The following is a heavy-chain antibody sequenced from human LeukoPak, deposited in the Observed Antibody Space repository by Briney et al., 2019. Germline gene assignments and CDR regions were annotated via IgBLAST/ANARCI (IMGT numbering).Heavy chain of an antibody. CDR1: GFTFSNYA. Sequence: GSLRLSCAASGFTFSNYAMNWVRQPPGKGLEWIGYIYYTGSTKYNPSLESRVTISVDTSKNPSSLKLNSVTAADTAIYYCARSYYGGSQQYYFDFWGRGTLVTVSS. D-gene: IGHD4-23*01. CDR3: ARSYYGGSQQYYFDF. J-gene: IGHJ4*02. V-gene: IGHV4-59*08. CDR2: IYYTGST.